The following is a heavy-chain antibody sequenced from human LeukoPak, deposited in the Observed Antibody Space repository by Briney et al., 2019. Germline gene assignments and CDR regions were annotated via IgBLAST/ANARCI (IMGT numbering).Heavy chain of an antibody. CDR3: AKDSDPKLLWFGEPPSPLDY. V-gene: IGHV3-23*01. Sequence: PGGSLRLSCAASGFTFSSYAMSWVRQAPGKGLEWVSAISGSGGSTYYADSVKGRFTISRDNSNNTLYLQMNSLRAEDTAVYYCAKDSDPKLLWFGEPPSPLDYWGQGTLVTVSS. CDR1: GFTFSSYA. CDR2: ISGSGGST. J-gene: IGHJ4*02. D-gene: IGHD3-10*01.